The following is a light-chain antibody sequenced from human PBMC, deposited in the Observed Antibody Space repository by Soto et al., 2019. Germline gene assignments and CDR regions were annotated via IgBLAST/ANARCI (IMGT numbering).Light chain of an antibody. J-gene: IGKJ4*01. Sequence: EIVLTQSPATLSLSPGERATLSCRASQSVSNSLAWYQQKPGQAPRLLIYDASNRATDIPARFSGSGSGTDFTLTISSLEPEDFAVYYCQQRGNWPLTFGGGTKVEIK. V-gene: IGKV3-11*01. CDR2: DAS. CDR1: QSVSNS. CDR3: QQRGNWPLT.